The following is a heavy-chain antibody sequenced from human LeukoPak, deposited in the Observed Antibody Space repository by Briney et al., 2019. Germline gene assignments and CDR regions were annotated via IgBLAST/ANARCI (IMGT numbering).Heavy chain of an antibody. CDR3: ARGGIVVVPAAGRLGY. Sequence: GASVKVSCKASGYTFTGYYMHWVRQAPGQGLEWMGWINPNSGGTNYAQKFQGRVTMTRDTSISTAYMELSRLRSDDTAVYYCARGGIVVVPAAGRLGYWGQGTLVTVSS. CDR2: INPNSGGT. CDR1: GYTFTGYY. V-gene: IGHV1-2*02. J-gene: IGHJ4*02. D-gene: IGHD2-2*01.